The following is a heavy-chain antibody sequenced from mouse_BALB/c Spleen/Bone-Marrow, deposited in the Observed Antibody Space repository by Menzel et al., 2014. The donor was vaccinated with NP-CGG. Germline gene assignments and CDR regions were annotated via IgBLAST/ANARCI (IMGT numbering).Heavy chain of an antibody. J-gene: IGHJ4*01. D-gene: IGHD2-1*01. CDR3: ARDGNFAMDY. CDR2: INDGGSYT. V-gene: IGHV5-4*02. CDR1: GFTFSDYY. Sequence: EVNLVDSGGGLVKPGGSLKLSCAVSGFTFSDYYMYWVRQNPEKRLEWVATINDGGSYTYYPDSVKGRFTISRDNAKNNLYLQMSSLKSEDTAMYYCARDGNFAMDYWGQGTSVTVSS.